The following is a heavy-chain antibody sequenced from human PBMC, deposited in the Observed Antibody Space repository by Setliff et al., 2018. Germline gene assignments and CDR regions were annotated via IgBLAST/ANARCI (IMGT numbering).Heavy chain of an antibody. D-gene: IGHD6-6*01. Sequence: GGSLRLSCAASGFTFSSYWMSWVRQAPGRGLEWVAAITQGGSEKFYVDSVKDRFTISRDNAKNSLYLQMNSPRAEDTAVYYCATYKRSSSFEYWGQGSLVTVSS. J-gene: IGHJ4*02. CDR3: ATYKRSSSFEY. CDR2: ITQGGSEK. CDR1: GFTFSSYW. V-gene: IGHV3-7*03.